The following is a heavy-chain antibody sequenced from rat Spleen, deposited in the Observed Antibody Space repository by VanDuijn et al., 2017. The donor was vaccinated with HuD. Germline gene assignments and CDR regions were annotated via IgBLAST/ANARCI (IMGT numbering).Heavy chain of an antibody. CDR3: ARGTTGVMDA. CDR1: GFTFSNYG. Sequence: EVQLVESGGGLVQPGGSLKLSCAASGFTFSNYGMAWVRQAPTKGLEWVATISYGGSNTYSRDSVKGRFTISRDNAKSPLYLQMDSLRSEDTATYYCARGTTGVMDAWGQGASVTVSS. D-gene: IGHD1-10*01. CDR2: ISYGGSNT. J-gene: IGHJ4*01. V-gene: IGHV5-29*01.